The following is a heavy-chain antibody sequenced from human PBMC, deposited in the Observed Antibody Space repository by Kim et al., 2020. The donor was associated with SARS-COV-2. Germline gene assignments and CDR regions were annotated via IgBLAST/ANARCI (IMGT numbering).Heavy chain of an antibody. Sequence: RSTIYADSVKGRFTISRDNAKNTLFLQMNSLSAEDTAVNYCAIFGTGHPSWGQGAPVTVSS. CDR3: AIFGTGHPS. J-gene: IGHJ5*02. V-gene: IGHV3-74*01. CDR2: RST. D-gene: IGHD2-8*02.